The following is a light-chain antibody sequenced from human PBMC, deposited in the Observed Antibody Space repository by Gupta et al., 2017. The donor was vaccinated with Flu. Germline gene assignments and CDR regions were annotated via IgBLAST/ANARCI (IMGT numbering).Light chain of an antibody. V-gene: IGKV2-28*01. CDR2: LGS. CDR3: MQALQTPLT. Sequence: EIVMTQSPLSLPVTPGEPASISCWSSQSLLHSNGYNYLDWYLQRPGQSPQPLIYLGSNRASGVPDRFSGSGSGTHFTLKISRVEAEDVGIYYCMQALQTPLTFGGGTKVEI. CDR1: QSLLHSNGYNY. J-gene: IGKJ4*01.